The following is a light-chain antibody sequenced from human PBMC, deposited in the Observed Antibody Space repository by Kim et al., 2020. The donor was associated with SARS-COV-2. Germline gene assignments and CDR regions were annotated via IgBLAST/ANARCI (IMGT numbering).Light chain of an antibody. CDR2: GAS. J-gene: IGKJ5*01. Sequence: EIVLTQSPGTLSLSPGERAFLSCRASQSVSSNLAWHQQKPGQAPRLLIYGASSRATGIADRFSGSGAETDFTLIINRLEAEDSAVYYCQQYGSSPITFGQGTRLEIK. CDR1: QSVSSN. V-gene: IGKV3-20*01. CDR3: QQYGSSPIT.